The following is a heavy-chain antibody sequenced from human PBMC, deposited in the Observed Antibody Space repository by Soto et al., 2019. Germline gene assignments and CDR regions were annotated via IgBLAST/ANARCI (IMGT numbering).Heavy chain of an antibody. CDR1: GGSISSSSYY. J-gene: IGHJ4*02. Sequence: QLQLQESGPGLVKPSETLSLTCTVSGGSISSSSYYWGWIRQPPGKGLEWIGSIYYSGSTYYNPSLKRRVTISVDTSKNQFSLKLSSVTAADTAVYYCASIAAAGREGYWGQGTLVTVSS. CDR2: IYYSGST. CDR3: ASIAAAGREGY. D-gene: IGHD6-13*01. V-gene: IGHV4-39*01.